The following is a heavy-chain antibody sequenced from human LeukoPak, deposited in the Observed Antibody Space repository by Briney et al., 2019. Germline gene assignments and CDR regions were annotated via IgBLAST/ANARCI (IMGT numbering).Heavy chain of an antibody. CDR1: GGSISSSNW. CDR3: ARGNGGSSWSGYYYYGMDV. J-gene: IGHJ6*02. Sequence: SETLSLTCAVSGGSISSSNWWGWVRQPPGKGLEWIGEIYHSGSTNYNPSLKSRVTISVDKTKNQFSLKLSSVTAADTAVYYCARGNGGSSWSGYYYYGMDVWGQGTTVTVSS. V-gene: IGHV4-4*02. D-gene: IGHD6-13*01. CDR2: IYHSGST.